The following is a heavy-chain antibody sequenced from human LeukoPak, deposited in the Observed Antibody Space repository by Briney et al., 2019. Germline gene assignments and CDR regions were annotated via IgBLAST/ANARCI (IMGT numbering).Heavy chain of an antibody. Sequence: PGGSLRLSCAASGFTFSSYAMGWVRQATGKGLEWVSSISSGSSYVYYADSVKGRFTISRDNAKNSLYLQMTSLRAEDTAVYYCARGTNWGGDDAFDIWGQGTMVTVSS. J-gene: IGHJ3*02. CDR3: ARGTNWGGDDAFDI. CDR2: ISSGSSYV. CDR1: GFTFSSYA. D-gene: IGHD7-27*01. V-gene: IGHV3-21*01.